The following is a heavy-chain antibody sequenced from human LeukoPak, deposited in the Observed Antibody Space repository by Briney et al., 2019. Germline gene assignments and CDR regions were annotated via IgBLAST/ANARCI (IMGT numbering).Heavy chain of an antibody. CDR1: GFTFSSYV. J-gene: IGHJ4*02. D-gene: IGHD1-26*01. V-gene: IGHV3-23*01. CDR3: AREIYYRFDY. CDR2: ISGSGTTT. Sequence: PGGSLRLSCGASGFTFSSYVVAWVRQAPGKGLEWVASISGSGTTTLYADSVKGRFTISRDNSKNTLYLQMSSLRADDTAVYYCAREIYYRFDYWGQGTLVTVSS.